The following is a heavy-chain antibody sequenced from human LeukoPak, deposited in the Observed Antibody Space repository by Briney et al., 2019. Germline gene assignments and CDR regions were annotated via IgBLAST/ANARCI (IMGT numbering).Heavy chain of an antibody. CDR3: TRVRRFYASPFDF. J-gene: IGHJ4*02. CDR2: IRIKAYGSTS. Sequence: GGSLRLSCTASGFTFGDYALTWFRQAPGKGREWLGFIRIKAYGSTSEYAASVKVRFTISRDDSNNIAYLQMNSLKTEDTAVYYCTRVRRFYASPFDFWGQGTLVTVSS. D-gene: IGHD2/OR15-2a*01. V-gene: IGHV3-49*03. CDR1: GFTFGDYA.